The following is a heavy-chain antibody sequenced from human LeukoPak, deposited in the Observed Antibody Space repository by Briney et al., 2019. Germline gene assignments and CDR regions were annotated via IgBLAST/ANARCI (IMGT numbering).Heavy chain of an antibody. J-gene: IGHJ4*02. Sequence: GGSLRLSCAAAGFTFTNYCMSWVRQATGKGLELVTNIKQHRSEKYYVDSVKGRFTISRDNAKNSLYLQMNSLRAEDTAVYYCARLREIPVFGVVTKSTSYFDYWGQGTLVTVSS. V-gene: IGHV3-7*01. CDR1: GFTFTNYC. CDR3: ARLREIPVFGVVTKSTSYFDY. D-gene: IGHD3-3*01. CDR2: IKQHRSEK.